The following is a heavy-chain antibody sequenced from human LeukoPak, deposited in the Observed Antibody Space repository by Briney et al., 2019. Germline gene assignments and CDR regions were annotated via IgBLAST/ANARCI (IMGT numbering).Heavy chain of an antibody. CDR2: IKTDGSST. CDR3: ARTRAYGGRPDY. CDR1: GFTFSDYW. V-gene: IGHV3-74*01. D-gene: IGHD4-23*01. Sequence: GGSLRLSCAASGFTFSDYWMHWVRQVPGKGLVWVSRIKTDGSSTSYADSVKGRFTISRDNAKNTVYLQMNSLRAEDTAVYYCARTRAYGGRPDYWGQGALVTVSS. J-gene: IGHJ4*02.